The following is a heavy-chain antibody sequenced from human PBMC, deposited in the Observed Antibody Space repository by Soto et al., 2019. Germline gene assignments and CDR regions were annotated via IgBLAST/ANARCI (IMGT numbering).Heavy chain of an antibody. CDR1: GFTFSSYW. J-gene: IGHJ5*02. CDR3: ARAILRGGQAVEGFDP. CDR2: IKQDGSEK. V-gene: IGHV3-7*01. Sequence: EVQLVESGGGLVQPGGSLRLSCAASGFTFSSYWMSWVRQAPGKGLEWVANIKQDGSEKYYVDSVKGRFTISRDNAKNSLYLQMNSLRAEDTAVYYCARAILRGGQAVEGFDPWGQGTLVTVSS. D-gene: IGHD6-19*01.